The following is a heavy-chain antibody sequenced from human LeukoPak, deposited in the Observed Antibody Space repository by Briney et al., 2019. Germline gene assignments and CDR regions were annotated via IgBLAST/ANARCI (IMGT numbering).Heavy chain of an antibody. V-gene: IGHV1-24*01. Sequence: ASVKVSCKVSGYTLTELSMHWVRQAPGKGLEWMGGFDPEDGETIYALKFQGRVTMTEDTSTDTAYMELSSLRSEDTAVYYCATKGPPYGSGSYYYYYYMDVWGKGTTVTISS. CDR1: GYTLTELS. CDR2: FDPEDGET. J-gene: IGHJ6*03. CDR3: ATKGPPYGSGSYYYYYYMDV. D-gene: IGHD3-10*01.